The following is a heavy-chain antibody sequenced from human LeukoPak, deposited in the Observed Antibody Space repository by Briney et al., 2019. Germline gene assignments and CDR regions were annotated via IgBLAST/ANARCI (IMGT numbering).Heavy chain of an antibody. D-gene: IGHD3-22*01. CDR2: IYTSGST. V-gene: IGHV4-61*02. CDR3: ARQDSSGYYYEGYFQH. J-gene: IGHJ1*01. Sequence: PSETLSLTCTVSGGSIRSGSYYWSWIRQPAGKGLEWIGRIYTSGSTNYNPSLKSRVTISVDTSKNQFSLKLRSVTAADTAVYYCARQDSSGYYYEGYFQHWGQGTLVTVSS. CDR1: GGSIRSGSYY.